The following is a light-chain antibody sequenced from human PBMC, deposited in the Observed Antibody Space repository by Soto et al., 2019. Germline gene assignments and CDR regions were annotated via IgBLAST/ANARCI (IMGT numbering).Light chain of an antibody. Sequence: DTVMTQSPVTLSVSPGERVTLSCRASQDIISNLAWYQQKRGQAPRGLIYGASTRATGVPARFSGSGSGTDFTLTITSLQSEDSAICSCQQYYDWPRPFGRGTNVEIK. J-gene: IGKJ1*01. CDR1: QDIISN. CDR2: GAS. CDR3: QQYYDWPRP. V-gene: IGKV3-15*01.